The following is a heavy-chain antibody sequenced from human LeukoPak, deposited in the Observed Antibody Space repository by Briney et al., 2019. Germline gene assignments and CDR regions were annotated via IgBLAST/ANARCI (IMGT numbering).Heavy chain of an antibody. D-gene: IGHD3-22*01. J-gene: IGHJ6*03. CDR2: IHDSGTT. V-gene: IGHV4-59*01. CDR1: SGSISNYY. Sequence: SETLSLTCTVSSGSISNYYWSWIRQPPGKGLEWIGYIHDSGTTNYNPSLKSRVTMLLDTSKNQFSLKLSSVTAADTAVYYCARVGYYDSSGYSAYYYYYYMDVWGKGTTVTISS. CDR3: ARVGYYDSSGYSAYYYYYYMDV.